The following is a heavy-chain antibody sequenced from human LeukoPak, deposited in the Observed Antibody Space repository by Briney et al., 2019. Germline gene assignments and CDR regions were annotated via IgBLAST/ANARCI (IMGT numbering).Heavy chain of an antibody. Sequence: GGSLRLSCAGSGFTFGTYWMNWVRQAPGKGLEGLANINKDGNDKYYVDSVRGRFTITRDNAQRSLYLQMSTLRAEDTAVYFCTSGDYVDYWGQGTLVTVSS. CDR3: TSGDYVDY. J-gene: IGHJ4*02. CDR2: INKDGNDK. CDR1: GFTFGTYW. D-gene: IGHD4-17*01. V-gene: IGHV3-7*03.